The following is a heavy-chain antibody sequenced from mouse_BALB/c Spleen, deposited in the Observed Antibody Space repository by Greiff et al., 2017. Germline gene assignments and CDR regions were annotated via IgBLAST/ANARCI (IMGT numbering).Heavy chain of an antibody. CDR3: ARGVYYYGSFYAMDY. J-gene: IGHJ4*01. CDR2: ISSGGST. Sequence: EVMLVESGGGLVKPGGSLKLSCAASGFTFSSYAMSWVRQTPEKRLEWVASISSGGSTYYPDSVKGRFTISRDNARNILYLQMSSLRSEDTAMYYCARGVYYYGSFYAMDYWGQGTSVTVSS. V-gene: IGHV5-6-5*01. CDR1: GFTFSSYA. D-gene: IGHD1-1*01.